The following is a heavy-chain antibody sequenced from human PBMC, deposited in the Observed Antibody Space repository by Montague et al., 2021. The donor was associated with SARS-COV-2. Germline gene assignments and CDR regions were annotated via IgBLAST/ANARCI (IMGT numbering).Heavy chain of an antibody. CDR2: IYTSGST. D-gene: IGHD3-3*01. CDR1: GGSISSGSYY. V-gene: IGHV4-61*02. J-gene: IGHJ3*02. Sequence: TLSLPCTVSGGSISSGSYYWSWIRQPAGKGLEWIGRIYTSGSTNYNPSLKSRVTISVDTSKNQFSLKLSSVTAADTAVYYCARILGTYYDFWSGERAIDAFDIWGQGTMVTVSS. CDR3: ARILGTYYDFWSGERAIDAFDI.